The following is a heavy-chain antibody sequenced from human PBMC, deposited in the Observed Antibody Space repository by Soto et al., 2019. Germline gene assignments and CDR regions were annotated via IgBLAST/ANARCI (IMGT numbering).Heavy chain of an antibody. J-gene: IGHJ6*02. D-gene: IGHD1-1*01. Sequence: GGSLRLSCVASGFSFDTYGTHWVRQAPGKGLQWVALISYEGSNTYYADSVRGRFTISRDNSKNTLYLQMNTLRPEDTGVYYCARVTPGNNLYYFSGLDFWGQGTSVTV. CDR1: GFSFDTYG. V-gene: IGHV3-30-3*01. CDR3: ARVTPGNNLYYFSGLDF. CDR2: ISYEGSNT.